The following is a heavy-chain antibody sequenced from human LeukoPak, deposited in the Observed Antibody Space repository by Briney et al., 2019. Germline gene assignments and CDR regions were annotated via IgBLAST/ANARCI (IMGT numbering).Heavy chain of an antibody. CDR3: ATLWYSSGWYTN. Sequence: ASVKVSCKVSGYTLTELSMHWVRQAPGKGLEWMGGFDPEDGETIYAQKFQGRVTMTEDTSTDTAYMELSSLRSEDTAVYYCATLWYSSGWYTNWGQGTLVTVPS. CDR1: GYTLTELS. D-gene: IGHD6-19*01. V-gene: IGHV1-24*01. J-gene: IGHJ4*02. CDR2: FDPEDGET.